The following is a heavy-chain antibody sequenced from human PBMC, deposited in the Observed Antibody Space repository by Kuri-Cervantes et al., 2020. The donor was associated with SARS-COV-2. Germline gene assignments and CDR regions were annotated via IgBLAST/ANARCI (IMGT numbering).Heavy chain of an antibody. Sequence: ASVKVSCKVSGHTFTELSVHWVRQAPGKGLEWMGGFHPEDGETICAQKFQGRLTITQDTSISTAYMELSSLRSEDTAVYYCARRVEGIRFLEWLLSVLGGMDVWGQGTTVTVSS. CDR1: GHTFTELS. CDR2: FHPEDGET. V-gene: IGHV1-24*01. D-gene: IGHD3-3*01. CDR3: ARRVEGIRFLEWLLSVLGGMDV. J-gene: IGHJ6*02.